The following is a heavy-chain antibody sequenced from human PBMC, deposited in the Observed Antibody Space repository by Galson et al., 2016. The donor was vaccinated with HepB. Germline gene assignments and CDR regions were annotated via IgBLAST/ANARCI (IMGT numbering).Heavy chain of an antibody. Sequence: SLRLSCAASGFTFDDYAMHWVRQAPGKGLEWVSGISWNSGSIGYADSVKGRFTISRDNSMNTLYLQMNSLRGEDTAVYYCARDERYCSSTTCNAPANYYFASWGQGTPVTVSS. V-gene: IGHV3-9*01. J-gene: IGHJ4*02. D-gene: IGHD2-2*01. CDR2: ISWNSGSI. CDR1: GFTFDDYA. CDR3: ARDERYCSSTTCNAPANYYFAS.